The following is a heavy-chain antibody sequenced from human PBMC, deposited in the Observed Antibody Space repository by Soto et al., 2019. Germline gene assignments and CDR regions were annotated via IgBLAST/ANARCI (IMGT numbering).Heavy chain of an antibody. CDR2: IVVGSGNT. CDR1: GFTFPSSA. J-gene: IGHJ6*02. V-gene: IGHV1-58*01. Sequence: ASVKVSCKASGFTFPSSAVQWLRQARGQRLEWIGWIVVGSGNTNYAQKFQERVTITRDMSTSTAYMELSSLRSEDTAVYYCAAEGGRYSGYDYVPRYYGMDVWGQGTTVTVSS. CDR3: AAEGGRYSGYDYVPRYYGMDV. D-gene: IGHD5-12*01.